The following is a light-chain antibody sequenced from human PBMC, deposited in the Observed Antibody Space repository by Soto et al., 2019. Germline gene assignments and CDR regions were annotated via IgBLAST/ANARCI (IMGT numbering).Light chain of an antibody. V-gene: IGKV1-5*03. Sequence: DFQMTQSPSTLSASVGDGVTITCRASQSIGSGLAWYQQQPGKAPKLLIYKATNLQRGVSSRFSGSGSGTDFSLTISSLQPADSATYYCQQYHDFPCTFGQGTKLEI. CDR1: QSIGSG. CDR2: KAT. CDR3: QQYHDFPCT. J-gene: IGKJ2*02.